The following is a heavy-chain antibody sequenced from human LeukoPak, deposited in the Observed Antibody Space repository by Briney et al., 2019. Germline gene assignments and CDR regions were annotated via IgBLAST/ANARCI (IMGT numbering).Heavy chain of an antibody. Sequence: GASVKVSCKASGYSFTSHYMHWVRQAPGQGLEWMGLINPRGTATRYAESFQGRLTLTRDLSTSTDYMELSSLRSEDTAVYYCATWIVGARGFDYWGQGTLVTVSS. D-gene: IGHD1-26*01. CDR3: ATWIVGARGFDY. J-gene: IGHJ4*02. CDR1: GYSFTSHY. CDR2: INPRGTAT. V-gene: IGHV1-46*01.